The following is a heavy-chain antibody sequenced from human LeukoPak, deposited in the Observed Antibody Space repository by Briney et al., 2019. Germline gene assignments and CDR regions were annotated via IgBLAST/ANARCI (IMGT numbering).Heavy chain of an antibody. J-gene: IGHJ5*02. V-gene: IGHV3-48*03. CDR1: GFTFGSYE. D-gene: IGHD6-13*01. CDR2: ISSSGSTI. CDR3: AREPIAAAGSGWFDP. Sequence: PGGSLRLSCAASGFTFGSYEMNWVRQAPGKGLEWVSYISSSGSTIYYADSVKGRFTISRDNAKNSLYLQMSSLRAEDTAVYYCAREPIAAAGSGWFDPWGQGTLVTVSS.